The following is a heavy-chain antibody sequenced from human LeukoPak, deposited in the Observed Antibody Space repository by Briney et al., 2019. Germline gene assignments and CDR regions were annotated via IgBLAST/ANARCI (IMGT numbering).Heavy chain of an antibody. Sequence: GGSLRLSCVGSGFTFTNPLSWVRQAPGKGLEWVSAISGSGGNTYYGDSVRGRFTISRDNSKNTLYPQMNSLRAEDTAVYYCATTKPARRYFDYWGQGTLVTVSS. V-gene: IGHV3-23*01. D-gene: IGHD1-1*01. J-gene: IGHJ4*02. CDR1: GFTFTNP. CDR2: ISGSGGNT. CDR3: ATTKPARRYFDY.